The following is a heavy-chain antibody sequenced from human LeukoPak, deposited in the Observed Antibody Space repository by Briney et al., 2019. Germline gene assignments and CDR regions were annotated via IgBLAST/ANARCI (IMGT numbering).Heavy chain of an antibody. CDR2: IYGGGST. CDR3: ARDRHRPDI. J-gene: IGHJ3*02. Sequence: GGSLRLSCAASGFTVSTSYMNWVRQAPGKGLEWVSVIYGGGSTYYADSVKGRFTISRDNSKNTLYLQMNSLRAEDTVMYYCARDRHRPDIWGQGTMVTVSS. CDR1: GFTVSTSY. V-gene: IGHV3-53*01. D-gene: IGHD2-21*01.